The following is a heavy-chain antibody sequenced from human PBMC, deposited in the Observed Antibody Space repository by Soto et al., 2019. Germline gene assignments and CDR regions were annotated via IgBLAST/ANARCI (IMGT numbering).Heavy chain of an antibody. Sequence: QVQLVQSGTEVKKPGASVKVSCKASGYTFRSYGISWVRQAPGQGPEWMGWISGYNGNTHYPQKFQGKDTMTTDTTTSTAYMELRSLRSDDTAVYYCAKADSNYAGRFSYYYMDVWGNGTLVTVSS. CDR1: GYTFRSYG. D-gene: IGHD4-4*01. V-gene: IGHV1-18*01. J-gene: IGHJ6*03. CDR3: AKADSNYAGRFSYYYMDV. CDR2: ISGYNGNT.